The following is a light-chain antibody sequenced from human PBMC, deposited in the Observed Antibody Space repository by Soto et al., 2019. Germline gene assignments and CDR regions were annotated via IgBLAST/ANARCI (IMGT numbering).Light chain of an antibody. J-gene: IGKJ2*01. CDR3: QQYKNWPPVYT. Sequence: EIVMTQSPATLSVSPGERATLSCRASQTVNSKLAWYQQKPGQAPRLLIYDASTRATGIPARFTGSGSGTEFTLTISSRQSEDFAIYYCQQYKNWPPVYTFGQGTKLDIK. V-gene: IGKV3D-15*01. CDR1: QTVNSK. CDR2: DAS.